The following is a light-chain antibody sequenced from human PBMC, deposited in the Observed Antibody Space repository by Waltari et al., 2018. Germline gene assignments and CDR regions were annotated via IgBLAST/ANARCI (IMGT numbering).Light chain of an antibody. J-gene: IGLJ1*01. Sequence: SYVVTQPPSVSVAPGETATLTCGGANNGTYSVPSYQQKAGQAPVLVIFYDRDRPSGIPDRVSGSNSGNTATLTISRVEAGDEARYYCHVWHPHVDPGVFGTGTEVTVL. CDR1: NNGTYS. V-gene: IGLV3-21*04. CDR3: HVWHPHVDPGV. CDR2: YDR.